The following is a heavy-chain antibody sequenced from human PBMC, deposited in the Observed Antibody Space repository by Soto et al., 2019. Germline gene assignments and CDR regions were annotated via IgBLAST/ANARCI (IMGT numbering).Heavy chain of an antibody. J-gene: IGHJ4*02. D-gene: IGHD3-10*01. V-gene: IGHV4-34*01. CDR1: GGSFSCYY. CDR3: ARAAATMTYYYGSGSYYGH. Sequence: PSETPSLTCAVYGGSFSCYYWSWIRQPPGKGLEWIGEINHSGSTNYNPSLKSRVTISVDTSKNQFSLKLSSVTAADTAVYYCARAAATMTYYYGSGSYYGHWGQGTLVTVSS. CDR2: INHSGST.